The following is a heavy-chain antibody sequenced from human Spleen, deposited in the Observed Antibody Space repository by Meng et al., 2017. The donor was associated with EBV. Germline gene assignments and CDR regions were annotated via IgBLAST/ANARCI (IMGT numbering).Heavy chain of an antibody. CDR3: AHRLIGGAFDH. J-gene: IGHJ4*02. CDR1: GFSLTTSGVC. CDR2: VNWDDNK. D-gene: IGHD3-16*01. V-gene: IGHV2-5*02. Sequence: QITLKESGPTVXXXXXTXTLXCSFSGFSLTTSGVCVGWIRQPPGRALEWLAIVNWDDNKFYSPSVKSRLTVAKDASKNQVVLTMTNLDPVDTATYYCAHRLIGGAFDHWGQGILVTVSS.